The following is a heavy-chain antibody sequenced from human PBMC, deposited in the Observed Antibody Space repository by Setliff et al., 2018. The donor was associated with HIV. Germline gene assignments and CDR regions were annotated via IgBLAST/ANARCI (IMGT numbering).Heavy chain of an antibody. V-gene: IGHV4-39*01. Sequence: SETLSLTCTVSGDSIISSRNFWGWIRQPPGKGLEWIGNIHSSGSTYYNPSLKSRVFISVDLSINQFSLKLHSVTAADTAVYYCARVPFTTGFDSWGQGTLVTVPQ. D-gene: IGHD3-3*01. CDR2: IHSSGST. CDR1: GDSIISSRNF. CDR3: ARVPFTTGFDS. J-gene: IGHJ4*02.